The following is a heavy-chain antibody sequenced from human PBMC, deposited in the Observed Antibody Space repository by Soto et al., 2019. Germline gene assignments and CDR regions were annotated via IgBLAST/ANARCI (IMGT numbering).Heavy chain of an antibody. Sequence: SGPTLVNPTQTLTLTCTFSGFSLSSIGVAVGWIRQPPGKALEWLALLYWNDDRRYSPSLKSRLTITKDTSKNQVVLTMTNMDPADTATYYCAHSASVPCCYYFDSWGQGTLVTVSS. V-gene: IGHV2-5*01. J-gene: IGHJ4*02. CDR3: AHSASVPCCYYFDS. CDR1: GFSLSSIGVA. CDR2: LYWNDDR. D-gene: IGHD1-26*01.